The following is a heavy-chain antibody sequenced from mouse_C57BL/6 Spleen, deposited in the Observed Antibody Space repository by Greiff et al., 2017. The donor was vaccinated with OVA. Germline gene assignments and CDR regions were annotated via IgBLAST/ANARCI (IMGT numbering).Heavy chain of an antibody. CDR3: AREDGDPFAY. Sequence: EVQLQQSGPELVKPGASVKISCKASGYTFTDYYMNWVKQSHGKSLEWIGDINPNNGGTSYNQKFKGKATLTVDKSSSTAYMELRSLTSEDSAVYYCAREDGDPFAYWGQGTLVTVSA. D-gene: IGHD2-13*01. CDR2: INPNNGGT. J-gene: IGHJ3*01. V-gene: IGHV1-26*01. CDR1: GYTFTDYY.